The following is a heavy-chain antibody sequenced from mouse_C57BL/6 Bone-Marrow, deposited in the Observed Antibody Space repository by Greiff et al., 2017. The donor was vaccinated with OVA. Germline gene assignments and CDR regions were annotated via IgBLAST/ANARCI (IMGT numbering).Heavy chain of an antibody. CDR3: ANSNPAMDY. CDR2: IYPGSGST. CDR1: GYTFTSYW. Sequence: QVQLKESGAELVKPGASVKMSCKASGYTFTSYWITWVKQRPGQGLEWIGDIYPGSGSTNYNEKFKSKATLTVDTSSSTAYMQLSSLTSEDSAVYYCANSNPAMDYWGQGTSVTVSS. J-gene: IGHJ4*01. V-gene: IGHV1-55*01. D-gene: IGHD2-5*01.